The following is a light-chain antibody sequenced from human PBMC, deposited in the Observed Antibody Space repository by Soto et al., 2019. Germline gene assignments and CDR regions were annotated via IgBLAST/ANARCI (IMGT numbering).Light chain of an antibody. CDR1: SSDVGAYNY. V-gene: IGLV2-14*03. CDR2: DVS. J-gene: IGLJ1*01. Sequence: QSVLIQPASVSGSPGQSITISCTGTSSDVGAYNYVSWYQHHPGKAPKLMIYDVSNRPSGVSYRFSGSKSDNTASLTISGLQAEDEADYYCSSYTSSSTYVFGTGTNVKVL. CDR3: SSYTSSSTYV.